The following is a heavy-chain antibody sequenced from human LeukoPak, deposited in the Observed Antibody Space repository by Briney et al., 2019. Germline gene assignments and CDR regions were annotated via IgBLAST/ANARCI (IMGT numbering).Heavy chain of an antibody. CDR3: AKDEGITMVRGVYYAFDY. D-gene: IGHD3-10*01. J-gene: IGHJ4*02. Sequence: GGPLRLSCAASGFTFSSYAMSWVRQAPWKGLEWVSAISGSGGSTYYADSVKGRFTISRDNSKNTLYLQMNSLRAEDTAVYYCAKDEGITMVRGVYYAFDYWGQGTLVTVSS. CDR2: ISGSGGST. CDR1: GFTFSSYA. V-gene: IGHV3-23*01.